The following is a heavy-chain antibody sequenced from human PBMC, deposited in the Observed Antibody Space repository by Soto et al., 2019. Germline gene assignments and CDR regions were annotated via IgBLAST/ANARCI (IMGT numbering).Heavy chain of an antibody. V-gene: IGHV3-74*01. Sequence: GGSLRLSCAASGFTFSSYWMHWVRQASGRGLVWVSRISFDGSTTTYADSVKGRFTISRDNAKNTLYLQMNSLRAEDTAVYYCARGGAHTAMANEYWGQGALVTVSS. CDR3: ARGGAHTAMANEY. CDR1: GFTFSSYW. J-gene: IGHJ4*02. CDR2: ISFDGSTT. D-gene: IGHD5-18*01.